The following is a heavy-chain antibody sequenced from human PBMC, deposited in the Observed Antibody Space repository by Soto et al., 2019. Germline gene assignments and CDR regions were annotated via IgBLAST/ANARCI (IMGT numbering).Heavy chain of an antibody. CDR2: IYYSGNT. D-gene: IGHD3-10*01. J-gene: IGHJ4*02. V-gene: IGHV4-59*12. Sequence: SETLSLTCTVSGGSTSSDNYWSWIRQPPGKGLEWIGHIYYSGNTDYNPSLKSRVTMSVDTSKNQFSLKLSSVTAADTAVYYCAREPSRGGPFDYWGQGTLVTVSS. CDR3: AREPSRGGPFDY. CDR1: GGSTSSDNY.